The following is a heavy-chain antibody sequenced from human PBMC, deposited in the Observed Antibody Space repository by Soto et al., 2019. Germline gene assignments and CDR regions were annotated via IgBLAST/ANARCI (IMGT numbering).Heavy chain of an antibody. Sequence: QITLKETGPTLVKPTQTITLTCTFSGFSLSTSGVGVGWIRQPPGKALEWLAVIYWDDDMRYSPSLKSMLTITKNTTRNQVVLTMINMDPVDTATYYCARSRRVEATYIFDIWGQGTMVTVSS. V-gene: IGHV2-5*02. CDR2: IYWDDDM. J-gene: IGHJ3*02. CDR3: ARSRRVEATYIFDI. D-gene: IGHD1-26*01. CDR1: GFSLSTSGVG.